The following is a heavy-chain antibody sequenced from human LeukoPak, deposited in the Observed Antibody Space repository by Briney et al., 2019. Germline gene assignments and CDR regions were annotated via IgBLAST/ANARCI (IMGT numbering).Heavy chain of an antibody. Sequence: GGSLRLSCAASGFTFSSYSMNWVRQAPGRGLKWVSYISSSSSTIYYADSVKGRFTISRDNAKNSLYLQMNSLRAEDTAVYYCASDPTTVTTEDAFDIWGQGTMVTVSS. CDR3: ASDPTTVTTEDAFDI. CDR2: ISSSSSTI. J-gene: IGHJ3*02. D-gene: IGHD4-17*01. CDR1: GFTFSSYS. V-gene: IGHV3-48*01.